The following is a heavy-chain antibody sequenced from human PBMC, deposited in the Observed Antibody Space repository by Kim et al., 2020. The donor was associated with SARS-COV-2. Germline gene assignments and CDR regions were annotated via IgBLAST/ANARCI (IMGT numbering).Heavy chain of an antibody. CDR1: GYTFTSYA. CDR3: ARDHARITIFGVVSNWFDP. J-gene: IGHJ5*02. D-gene: IGHD3-3*01. V-gene: IGHV1-3*01. CDR2: INAGNGNT. Sequence: ASVKVSCKASGYTFTSYAMHWVRQAPGQRLEWMGWINAGNGNTKYSQKFQGRVTITRDTSASTAYMELSSLRSEDTAVYYCARDHARITIFGVVSNWFDPWGQGTLVTVSS.